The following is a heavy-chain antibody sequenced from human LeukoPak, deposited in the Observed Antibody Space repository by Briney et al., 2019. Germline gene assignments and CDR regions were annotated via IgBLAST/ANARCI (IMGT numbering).Heavy chain of an antibody. Sequence: GGSLRLSCAASGFTFRSYSMNWVRQAPGKGLEWVSYISGSGRTIYYAGSVKGRFTISRDNVKNSFYLQMNSLRDEDTAVYYCARDSPEGSGGSYFVAFDIWGQGTMVTVSS. V-gene: IGHV3-48*02. D-gene: IGHD1-26*01. CDR1: GFTFRSYS. CDR3: ARDSPEGSGGSYFVAFDI. J-gene: IGHJ3*02. CDR2: ISGSGRTI.